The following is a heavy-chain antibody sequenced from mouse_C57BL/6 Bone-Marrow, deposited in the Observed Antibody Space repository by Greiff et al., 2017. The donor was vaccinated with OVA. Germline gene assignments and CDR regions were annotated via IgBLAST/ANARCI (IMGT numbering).Heavy chain of an antibody. J-gene: IGHJ1*03. D-gene: IGHD1-1*01. Sequence: QVQLQQSGAELARPGASVKMSCKASGYTFTSYTMHWVKQRPGQGLEWIGYINPSGGYTKYNQKFKDKATLTADKSSSTAYMQLSSLTSEDSAVXYCAIYDYGPCWYFEGWGTGTTVTVSS. CDR1: GYTFTSYT. CDR3: AIYDYGPCWYFEG. V-gene: IGHV1-4*01. CDR2: INPSGGYT.